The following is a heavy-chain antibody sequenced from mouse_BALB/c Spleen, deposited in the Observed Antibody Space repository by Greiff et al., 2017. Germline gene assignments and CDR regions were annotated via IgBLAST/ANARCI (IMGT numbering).Heavy chain of an antibody. J-gene: IGHJ2*01. CDR1: GFAFSSYD. D-gene: IGHD1-2*01. V-gene: IGHV5-12-1*01. CDR2: ISSGGGST. Sequence: EVHLVESGGGLVKPGGSLKLSCAASGFAFSSYDMSWVRQTPEKRLEWVAYISSGGGSTYYPDTVKGRFTISRDNAKNTLYLQMSSLKSEDTAMYYCARHRDYGYYFDYWGQGTTLTVSS. CDR3: ARHRDYGYYFDY.